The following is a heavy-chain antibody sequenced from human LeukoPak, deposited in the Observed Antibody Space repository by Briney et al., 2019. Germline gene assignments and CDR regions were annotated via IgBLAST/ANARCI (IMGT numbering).Heavy chain of an antibody. CDR1: GGTFSSYA. J-gene: IGHJ5*02. Sequence: ASVKVSCKASGGTFSSYAISWVRQATGQGLEWMGWMNPNSGNTGYAQKFQGRVTITRNTSISTAYMELSSLRSEDTAVYYCARAENHYDFWSGLIQRWFDPWGQGTLVTVSS. V-gene: IGHV1-8*03. CDR3: ARAENHYDFWSGLIQRWFDP. D-gene: IGHD3-3*01. CDR2: MNPNSGNT.